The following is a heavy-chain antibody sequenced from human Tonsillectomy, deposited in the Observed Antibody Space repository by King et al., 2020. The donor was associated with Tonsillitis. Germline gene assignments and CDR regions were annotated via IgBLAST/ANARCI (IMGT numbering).Heavy chain of an antibody. CDR3: AKGVGYCSSTSCYCYFDY. CDR1: GFTFSSYA. D-gene: IGHD2-2*01. V-gene: IGHV3-23*04. CDR2: IIGSGGST. Sequence: VQLVESGGGLVQPGGSLRLSCAASGFTFSSYAMSWVRQAPGKGLEWVSAIIGSGGSTYYADPVKGRFTISRDNSKNTLYLQMNSLRAEDTAVYYCAKGVGYCSSTSCYCYFDYWGQGTLVTVSS. J-gene: IGHJ4*02.